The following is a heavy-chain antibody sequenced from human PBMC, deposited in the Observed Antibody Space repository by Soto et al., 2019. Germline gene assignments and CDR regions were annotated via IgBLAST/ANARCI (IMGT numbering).Heavy chain of an antibody. CDR3: VRDKNGDYAY. D-gene: IGHD4-17*01. V-gene: IGHV3-74*01. CDR1: GFTYSDYW. CDR2: INEDATST. J-gene: IGHJ4*02. Sequence: EVQLVESGGGSVQPGGSLRLSCVASGFTYSDYWMHWVRQAPGKGLVWVSRINEDATSTAYADSVEGRFTTSRDNARNTLFLQMDSLRDEDTAVYYCVRDKNGDYAYWGQGTLVTVSS.